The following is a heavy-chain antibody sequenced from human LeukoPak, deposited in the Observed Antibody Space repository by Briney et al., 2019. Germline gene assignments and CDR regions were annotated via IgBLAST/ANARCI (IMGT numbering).Heavy chain of an antibody. Sequence: PGGSLRLSCAASGFTFSSYSMNWVRQAPGKGLEWVSSTSSSSYIYYADSVKGRFTISRDNAKNSLYLQMNSLRAEDTAVYYCARAASLNWFDPWGQGTLVTVSS. V-gene: IGHV3-21*01. D-gene: IGHD5/OR15-5a*01. CDR1: GFTFSSYS. J-gene: IGHJ5*02. CDR3: ARAASLNWFDP. CDR2: TSSSSYI.